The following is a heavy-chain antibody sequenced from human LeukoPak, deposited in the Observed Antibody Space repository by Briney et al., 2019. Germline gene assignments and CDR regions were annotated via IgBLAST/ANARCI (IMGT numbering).Heavy chain of an antibody. Sequence: GASVKVSCKASGGTFSSYAISWVRQAPGQGLEWMGGIIPIFGTANYAQKFQGRVTITADKSTSTAYMELSSLRSEDTAVYYCASFNRVLWWNLDYYYYYMDVWGKGTTVTISS. CDR2: IIPIFGTA. V-gene: IGHV1-69*06. CDR1: GGTFSSYA. D-gene: IGHD2-21*01. CDR3: ASFNRVLWWNLDYYYYYMDV. J-gene: IGHJ6*03.